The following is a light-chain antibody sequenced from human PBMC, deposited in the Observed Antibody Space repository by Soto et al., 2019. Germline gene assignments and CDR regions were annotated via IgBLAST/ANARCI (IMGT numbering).Light chain of an antibody. CDR2: GSS. J-gene: IGKJ3*01. Sequence: EIVLTQSPGTLSLSPGERATLSCRASQSVSSSYLAWYQQKPGQAPRLLIYGSSSRATGIPDRFSGSGSGTDFTLTISRLEPEDVALYYCQQYGSSLRFTFGPGTKVDIK. V-gene: IGKV3-20*01. CDR1: QSVSSSY. CDR3: QQYGSSLRFT.